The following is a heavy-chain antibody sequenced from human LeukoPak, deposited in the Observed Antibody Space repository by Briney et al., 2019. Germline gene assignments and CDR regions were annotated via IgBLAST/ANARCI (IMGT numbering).Heavy chain of an antibody. V-gene: IGHV4-34*01. CDR1: GGSFSGYY. CDR3: ARGCRKRLLEWLSYFDY. Sequence: SETLSLTCAVYGGSFSGYYWSWIRQPPGKGLEWIGEINHSGSTNYNPSLKSRVTISVDTSKNQFSLKLSSVTAADTAVYYCARGCRKRLLEWLSYFDYWGQGTLVTVSS. J-gene: IGHJ4*02. CDR2: INHSGST. D-gene: IGHD3-3*01.